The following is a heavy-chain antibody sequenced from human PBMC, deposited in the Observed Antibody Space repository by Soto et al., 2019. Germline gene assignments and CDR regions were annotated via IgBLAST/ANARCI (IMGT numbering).Heavy chain of an antibody. CDR2: IYWDDDK. CDR3: AHSIVTASLLDY. D-gene: IGHD2-21*02. CDR1: GFSLSTSGLG. Sequence: QITLKESGPTLVEPTQTLTLTCTFSGFSLSTSGLGVGWIRQPPGKALEWLALIYWDDDKRYSPSLKSRLTITKDTSKNQVVLTMTNMDPVDTATDYCAHSIVTASLLDYWGQGTLVTVSS. J-gene: IGHJ4*02. V-gene: IGHV2-5*02.